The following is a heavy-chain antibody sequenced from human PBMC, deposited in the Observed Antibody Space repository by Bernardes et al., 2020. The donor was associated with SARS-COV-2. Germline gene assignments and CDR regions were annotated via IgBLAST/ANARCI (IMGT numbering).Heavy chain of an antibody. V-gene: IGHV5-51*01. CDR3: ARQVSGGSYYYYYGMDV. CDR1: GYSFTSYW. D-gene: IGHD2-8*02. Sequence: GESLKISCKGSGYSFTSYWIGWVRQMPGKGLEWMGIIYPGDSDTRYSPSFQGQVTISADKSISTAYLQWSSLKASDTAMYYCARQVSGGSYYYYYGMDVWGQGTTVTVSS. CDR2: IYPGDSDT. J-gene: IGHJ6*02.